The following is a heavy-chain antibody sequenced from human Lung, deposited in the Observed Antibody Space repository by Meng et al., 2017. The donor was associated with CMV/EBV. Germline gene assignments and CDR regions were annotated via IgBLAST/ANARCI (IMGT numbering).Heavy chain of an antibody. CDR3: AKDLKAYGDYYFDY. J-gene: IGHJ4*02. Sequence: ASGVTFSNYGMHWVRRAPGKGLEWLAVISNDGGNKHYADSVKGRFTISRDNSKNTLNLQMNSLRPEDTSVYYCAKDLKAYGDYYFDYWGQGILVTVSS. D-gene: IGHD4-17*01. V-gene: IGHV3-30*18. CDR2: ISNDGGNK. CDR1: GVTFSNYG.